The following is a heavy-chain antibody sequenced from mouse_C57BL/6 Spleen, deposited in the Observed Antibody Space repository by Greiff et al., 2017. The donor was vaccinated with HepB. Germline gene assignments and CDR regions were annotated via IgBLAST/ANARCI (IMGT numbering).Heavy chain of an antibody. J-gene: IGHJ2*01. CDR3: ASGGLRHEGYFDY. V-gene: IGHV1-82*01. Sequence: VQLQQSGPELVKPGASVKISCKASGYAFSSSWMNWVKQRPGKGLEWIGRIYPGDGDTNYNGKFKGKATLTADKSSSTAYLQLSSLTSEDSAVYFCASGGLRHEGYFDYWGQGTTLTVSS. CDR1: GYAFSSSW. CDR2: IYPGDGDT. D-gene: IGHD2-4*01.